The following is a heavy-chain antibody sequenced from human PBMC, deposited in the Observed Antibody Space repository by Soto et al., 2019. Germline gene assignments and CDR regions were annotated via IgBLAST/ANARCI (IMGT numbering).Heavy chain of an antibody. V-gene: IGHV3-30-3*01. D-gene: IGHD2-15*01. CDR2: ISYDGSNK. CDR3: ARAGGLLPDY. Sequence: QVQLVESGGGVVQPGRSLRLSCAASGFTFSSYAMHWVRQAPGKGLEWVAVISYDGSNKYYADSVKGRFTISSDISKNTLYLQMTSLRAEDTAVYYCARAGGLLPDYWGQGTLVTVSS. J-gene: IGHJ4*02. CDR1: GFTFSSYA.